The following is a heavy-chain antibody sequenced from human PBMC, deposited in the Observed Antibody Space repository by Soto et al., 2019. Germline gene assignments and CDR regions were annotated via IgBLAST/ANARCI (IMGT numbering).Heavy chain of an antibody. CDR2: INSDGSST. J-gene: IGHJ4*02. Sequence: EVQLVESGGGLVQPGGSLRVSCAASGFTFSSYWMHWVRHAPGKGLVWVSRINSDGSSTSYADSVKGRFTISRDNAKNTLYLQMNSLRAEDTAIYYCARTGAVAGLHYWGQGTLVTVSS. CDR3: ARTGAVAGLHY. V-gene: IGHV3-74*01. D-gene: IGHD6-19*01. CDR1: GFTFSSYW.